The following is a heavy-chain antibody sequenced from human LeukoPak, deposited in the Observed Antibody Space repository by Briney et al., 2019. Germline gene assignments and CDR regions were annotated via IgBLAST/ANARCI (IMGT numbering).Heavy chain of an antibody. V-gene: IGHV4-59*12. CDR2: IYYSGST. D-gene: IGHD6-13*01. CDR3: ARDAPGIAAAGNWFDP. J-gene: IGHJ5*02. Sequence: PSETLSLTCTVSGGSISSYYWSWIRQPPGKGLEWIGYIYYSGSTNYNPSLKSRVTISVDTSKNQFSLKLSSVTAADTAVYYCARDAPGIAAAGNWFDPWGQGTLVTVSS. CDR1: GGSISSYY.